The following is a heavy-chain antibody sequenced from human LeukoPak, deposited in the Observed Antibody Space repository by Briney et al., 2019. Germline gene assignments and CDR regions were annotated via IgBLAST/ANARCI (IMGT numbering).Heavy chain of an antibody. Sequence: PGGSLRLSCAASGFTFSSYGMHWVRQAPGKGLEGVAVISYDGSNKYYADSVKGRFTISRDNSKNTLYLQMNSLRAEDTAVYYCAKARRVTYSSGWFSMDYWGQGTLVTVSS. D-gene: IGHD6-19*01. CDR2: ISYDGSNK. CDR1: GFTFSSYG. V-gene: IGHV3-30*18. CDR3: AKARRVTYSSGWFSMDY. J-gene: IGHJ4*02.